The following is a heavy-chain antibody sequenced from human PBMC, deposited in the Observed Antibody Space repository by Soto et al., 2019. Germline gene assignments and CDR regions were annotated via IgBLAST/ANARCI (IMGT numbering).Heavy chain of an antibody. CDR2: IYSGGST. J-gene: IGHJ6*02. V-gene: IGHV3-66*01. CDR3: ARNSYGQQKPLPERPLPYGGRYGMDV. D-gene: IGHD5-18*01. CDR1: GFTVSSNY. Sequence: GGSLRLSCAASGFTVSSNYMSWVRQAPGKGLEWVSVIYSGGSTYYADSVKGRFTISRDNSKNTLYLQMNSLRAEDTAVYYCARNSYGQQKPLPERPLPYGGRYGMDVWGQGTTVTVSS.